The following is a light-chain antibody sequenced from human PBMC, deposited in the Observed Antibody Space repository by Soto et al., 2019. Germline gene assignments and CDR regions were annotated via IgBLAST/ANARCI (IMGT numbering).Light chain of an antibody. CDR3: QHYGASRWT. J-gene: IGKJ1*01. CDR2: GAS. V-gene: IGKV3-20*01. CDR1: QTVSNKY. Sequence: EVVLTQSPDTLSLSPGERATLSCRASQTVSNKYLTWYQQKPGQPPRLLTYGASNRATGVPDRFSGSGSGTDFTLTISRLEPEDFAMYYCQHYGASRWTFGQGTKVEIE.